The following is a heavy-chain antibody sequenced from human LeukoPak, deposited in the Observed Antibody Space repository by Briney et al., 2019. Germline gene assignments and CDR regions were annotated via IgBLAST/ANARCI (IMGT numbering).Heavy chain of an antibody. J-gene: IGHJ4*02. CDR1: GXTFSSYF. CDR2: IKHDGGET. D-gene: IGHD3-22*01. Sequence: PGGSLRLSCAASGXTFSSYFMNWVRQAPGKGLEWVANIKHDGGETYYVDSVKGRFTISRDNAKNSLYLQMNGLRAEDTAVYYCARGLYYDSSAYFDFWGQGSLVTVSS. V-gene: IGHV3-7*05. CDR3: ARGLYYDSSAYFDF.